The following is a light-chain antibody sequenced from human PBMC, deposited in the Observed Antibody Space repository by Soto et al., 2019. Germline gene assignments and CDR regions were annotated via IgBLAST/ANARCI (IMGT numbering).Light chain of an antibody. CDR3: QQYGGSPIT. CDR1: QSVSSIF. Sequence: ENVLTQSPGTLSVSPGERATLSCRASQSVSSIFLAWYQQKPGQSPRLLISGASVRASGVPVRISGSGSGTDFTLTISRLEPEDFALYYCQQYGGSPITFGLGTRLEIK. CDR2: GAS. V-gene: IGKV3-20*01. J-gene: IGKJ5*01.